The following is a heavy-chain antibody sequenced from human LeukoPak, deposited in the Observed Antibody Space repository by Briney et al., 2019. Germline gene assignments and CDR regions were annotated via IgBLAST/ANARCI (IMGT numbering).Heavy chain of an antibody. CDR3: AKLTTS. CDR1: GFIFSSDA. Sequence: GGSLRLSCAASGFIFSSDAMNWVRLAPGKGLEWVSSVSGNGGSTFYADSVKGRFAISRDNSKNILYLQMNSLRAEDTAVYYCAKLTTSWGQGTLVTVSS. V-gene: IGHV3-23*01. D-gene: IGHD4-11*01. J-gene: IGHJ4*02. CDR2: VSGNGGST.